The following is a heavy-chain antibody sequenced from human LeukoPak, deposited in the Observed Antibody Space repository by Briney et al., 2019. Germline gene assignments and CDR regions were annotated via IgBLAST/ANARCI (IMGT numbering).Heavy chain of an antibody. CDR1: GGSINSYL. V-gene: IGHV4-59*01. J-gene: IGHJ6*04. CDR3: ARDRIRRGCGTTICYPMDV. Sequence: PSETLSLTCTVSGGSINSYLWTWIRQSPGKGLEWIGYVQDSGSTNYNPSLKSRVTISADTSKNQFSLKLTSETAADTAVYYCARDRIRRGCGTTICYPMDVWGKGTTVTVSS. D-gene: IGHD2-2*01. CDR2: VQDSGST.